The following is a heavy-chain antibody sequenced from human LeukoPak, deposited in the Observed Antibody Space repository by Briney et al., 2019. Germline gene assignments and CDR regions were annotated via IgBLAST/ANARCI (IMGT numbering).Heavy chain of an antibody. Sequence: SETLSLPCTVSGGSISSSLYHWGWIRQSPGKNLEWLGSIYYTGTTHYNPSLKNRVTISVDTSKNQFSLNLSSVTAADTAVYYCARQEIGLRSFDPWGQGTLVTVSS. D-gene: IGHD3/OR15-3a*01. CDR2: IYYTGTT. CDR3: ARQEIGLRSFDP. CDR1: GGSISSSLYH. V-gene: IGHV4-39*01. J-gene: IGHJ5*02.